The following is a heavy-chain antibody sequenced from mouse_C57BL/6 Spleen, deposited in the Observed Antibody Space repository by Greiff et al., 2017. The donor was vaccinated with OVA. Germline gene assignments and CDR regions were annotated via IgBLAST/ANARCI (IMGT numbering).Heavy chain of an antibody. CDR3: ASQFITTVVAGAMDY. V-gene: IGHV5-4*03. J-gene: IGHJ4*01. CDR1: GFTFSSYA. Sequence: EVKLVESGGGLVKPGGSLKLSCAASGFTFSSYAMSWVRQTPEKRLEWVATISDGGSYTYYPDNVKGRFTISRDNAKNNLYLQMSHLKSEDTAMYYCASQFITTVVAGAMDYWGQGTSVTVSS. CDR2: ISDGGSYT. D-gene: IGHD1-1*01.